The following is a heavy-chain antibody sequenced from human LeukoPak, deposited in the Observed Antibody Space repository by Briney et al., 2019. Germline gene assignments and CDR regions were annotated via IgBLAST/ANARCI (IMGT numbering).Heavy chain of an antibody. J-gene: IGHJ4*02. D-gene: IGHD1-26*01. CDR2: IRSKPYGGTA. CDR1: GFTFGNYA. CDR3: SRYGFVGADFDY. Sequence: PGGSLRLSCTASGFTFGNYAVTWVRQAPGKGLEWVGFIRSKPYGGTAEYAASVQGRFTISRDDSKAIAYLEMNSLKTEDTAVYYCSRYGFVGADFDYWGRGTLVTVSS. V-gene: IGHV3-49*04.